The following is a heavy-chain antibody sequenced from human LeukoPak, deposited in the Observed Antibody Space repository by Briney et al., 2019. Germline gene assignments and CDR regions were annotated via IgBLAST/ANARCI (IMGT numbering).Heavy chain of an antibody. V-gene: IGHV1-18*01. J-gene: IGHJ4*02. Sequence: GASVKVSCKASGYTFTSYGISWVRQAPGQGLEWMGWISAYNGNTNYAQKLQGRVTMTTDTSTSTAYMELRSLRSDDTAVYYCARDKLGESSWYFGPLDLALDYWGQGTLVTVSS. D-gene: IGHD6-13*01. CDR3: ARDKLGESSWYFGPLDLALDY. CDR1: GYTFTSYG. CDR2: ISAYNGNT.